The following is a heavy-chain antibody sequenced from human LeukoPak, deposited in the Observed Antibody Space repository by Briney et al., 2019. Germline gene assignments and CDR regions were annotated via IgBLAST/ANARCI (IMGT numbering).Heavy chain of an antibody. J-gene: IGHJ6*02. CDR2: MNPNSGNT. V-gene: IGHV1-8*01. CDR1: GYTFTSYD. Sequence: ASVKVSCKASGYTFTSYDINWVRQATGHGLEWMGWMNPNSGNTGYAQKFQGRVTMTRNTSISTAYMELSSLRSEDTAVYYCARDGDSSSWYMYYGMDVWGQGTTVTVSS. CDR3: ARDGDSSSWYMYYGMDV. D-gene: IGHD6-13*01.